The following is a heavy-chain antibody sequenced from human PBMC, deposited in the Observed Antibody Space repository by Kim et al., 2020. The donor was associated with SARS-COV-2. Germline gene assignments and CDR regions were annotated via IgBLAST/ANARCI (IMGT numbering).Heavy chain of an antibody. CDR2: IYYSGST. D-gene: IGHD3-16*02. V-gene: IGHV4-39*01. Sequence: SETLSLTCTVSGGSVSSFSYYWGWIRQPPGKGLEWVGSIYYSGSTDYNPSLKSRVTISADTSKKNFSLNLSSLTAADTAVYYCARQYYDYVWGSYRGFD. CDR3: ARQYYDYVWGSYRGFD. CDR1: GGSVSSFSYY. J-gene: IGHJ4*01.